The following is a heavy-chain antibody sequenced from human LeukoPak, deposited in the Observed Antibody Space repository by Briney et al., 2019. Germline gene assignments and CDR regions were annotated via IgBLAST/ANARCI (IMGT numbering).Heavy chain of an antibody. J-gene: IGHJ6*02. V-gene: IGHV3-23*01. CDR3: VKDRDFWSGLDV. CDR2: ISESGDVT. D-gene: IGHD3-3*01. CDR1: GFTFSNYP. Sequence: PGGSLRLSCEASGFTFSNYPMSWVRQVPGRGLEWVSVISESGDVTHYADAMKGRFTISRDNAKNSLYLQMNSLKLEDTALYYCVKDRDFWSGLDVWGQGTMVTVS.